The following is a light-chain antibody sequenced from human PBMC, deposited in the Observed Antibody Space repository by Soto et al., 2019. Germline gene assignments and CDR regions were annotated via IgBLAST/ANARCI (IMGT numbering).Light chain of an antibody. V-gene: IGLV4-69*01. CDR1: SGHSSYA. Sequence: QPVLTQSPSASASRGASVKLTCTLSSGHSSYAIAWHQQQPEKGPRYLMKLNSDGTHSKGDGIPDRFSGSSSGAERYLTISRLQSEDEADYYCQTWGTGIYVFGGGTQLTVL. CDR3: QTWGTGIYV. CDR2: LNSDGTH. J-gene: IGLJ7*01.